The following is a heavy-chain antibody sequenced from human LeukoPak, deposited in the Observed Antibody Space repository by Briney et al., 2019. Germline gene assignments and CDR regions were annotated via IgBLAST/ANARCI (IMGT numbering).Heavy chain of an antibody. CDR3: ARVGAVLGCSTSCYLGYYYGMDV. Sequence: AAVKVSCKDSGYTFTSYGISWVRQAPGQGLEWMGWISAYNGNTNYAQKLQGRVTMTTDTSTSEAYMGLRSLRSDDTAVYYCARVGAVLGCSTSCYLGYYYGMDVWGQGTTVTVSS. D-gene: IGHD2-2*01. CDR1: GYTFTSYG. V-gene: IGHV1-18*01. CDR2: ISAYNGNT. J-gene: IGHJ6*02.